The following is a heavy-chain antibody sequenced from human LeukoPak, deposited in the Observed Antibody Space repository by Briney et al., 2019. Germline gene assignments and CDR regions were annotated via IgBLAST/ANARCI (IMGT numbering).Heavy chain of an antibody. CDR2: ISGSGGST. CDR3: AKDSTSYYYGSSGYYLVY. D-gene: IGHD3-22*01. V-gene: IGHV3-23*01. Sequence: GSLRLSCAASGFTFSSYAMSWVRQAPGKGLEWVSAISGSGGSTYYADSVKGRFTISRDNSKNTLYLQMNSLRAEDTAVYYCAKDSTSYYYGSSGYYLVYWGQGTLVTVSS. J-gene: IGHJ4*02. CDR1: GFTFSSYA.